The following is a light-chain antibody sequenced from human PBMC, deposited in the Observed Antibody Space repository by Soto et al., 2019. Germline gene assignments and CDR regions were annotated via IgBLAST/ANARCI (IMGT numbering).Light chain of an antibody. V-gene: IGKV1-39*01. CDR1: QSISSY. J-gene: IGKJ3*01. Sequence: GDRVTITCRASQSISSYLNWYQQKPGKAPKLLIYAASSLQSGVPSRFSGSGSGTDFTLTISSLQPEDFATYYCQQSYSTPFTFGPGTKVDIK. CDR3: QQSYSTPFT. CDR2: AAS.